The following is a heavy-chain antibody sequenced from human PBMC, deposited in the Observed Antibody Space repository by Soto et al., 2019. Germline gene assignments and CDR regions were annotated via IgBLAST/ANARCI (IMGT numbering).Heavy chain of an antibody. CDR2: IYHSGTT. J-gene: IGHJ6*02. V-gene: IGHV4-59*01. Sequence: QVQLRESGPGLVKPSETLSLNCSVSSGSISSDYWSWIRQPPGKGLEYIGYIYHSGTTNYNPSLKSRVTISVDTSKNQFSLRLNSVTAADTAVYYCARDRSGAGYYGMDVWGQGTTVTVTS. CDR3: ARDRSGAGYYGMDV. CDR1: SGSISSDY. D-gene: IGHD3-10*01.